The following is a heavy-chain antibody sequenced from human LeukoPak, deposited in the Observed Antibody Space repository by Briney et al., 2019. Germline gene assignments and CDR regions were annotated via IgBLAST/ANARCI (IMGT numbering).Heavy chain of an antibody. D-gene: IGHD6-19*01. CDR1: GYSFTSYW. V-gene: IGHV5-10-1*01. CDR3: ARGHSSGWMAWFDP. CDR2: IDPSDSYT. Sequence: GESLKISCKGSGYSFTSYWITWVRQMPGKGLEWMGRIDPSDSYTNYSPSFQGHVTISADKSISTAYLQCSSLKISDTAMYYCARGHSSGWMAWFDPWGQGTLVTVSS. J-gene: IGHJ5*02.